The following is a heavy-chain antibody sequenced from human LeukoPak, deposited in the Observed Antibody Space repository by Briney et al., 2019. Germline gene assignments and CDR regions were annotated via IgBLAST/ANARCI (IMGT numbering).Heavy chain of an antibody. D-gene: IGHD6-6*01. J-gene: IGHJ5*02. CDR2: INHSGST. V-gene: IGHV4-34*01. CDR3: ASPGSSSSGWFDP. Sequence: SETLSLTCAVYGGSFSGYYWSWIRQPPGKGLEWIGEINHSGSTNYNPSLKSRVTISVDTSKNQFSLKLSSVTAADTAVYHCASPGSSSSGWFDPWGQGTLVTVSS. CDR1: GGSFSGYY.